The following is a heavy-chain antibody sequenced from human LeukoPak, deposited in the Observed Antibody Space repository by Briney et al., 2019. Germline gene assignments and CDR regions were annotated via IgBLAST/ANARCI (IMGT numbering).Heavy chain of an antibody. CDR3: ARDGYSYGHAGFDY. D-gene: IGHD5-18*01. CDR2: ISSSSSYI. J-gene: IGHJ4*02. V-gene: IGHV3-21*01. Sequence: PGGSLRLSCAASGFPFSSYSMNWVRQAPGKGLEWVSSISSSSSYIYYADSVKGRFTISRDNAKNSLYLQMNSLRAEDTAVYYCARDGYSYGHAGFDYWGQGTLVTVSS. CDR1: GFPFSSYS.